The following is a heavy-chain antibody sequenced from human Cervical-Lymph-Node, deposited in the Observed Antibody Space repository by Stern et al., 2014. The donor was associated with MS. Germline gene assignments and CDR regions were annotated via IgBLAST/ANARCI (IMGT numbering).Heavy chain of an antibody. V-gene: IGHV1-69*01. CDR1: GGTFSRYA. CDR2: IIPIFGTA. Sequence: VQLVQSGAEVKKPGSSVKVSCKASGGTFSRYAISWVRQAPGQGLEWMGGIIPIFGTANYAQKFQGRVTITADESTSTAYMELSSLRSEDTAVYYCARGGLRFLEWSPGYFDYWGQGTLVTVSS. J-gene: IGHJ4*02. D-gene: IGHD3-3*01. CDR3: ARGGLRFLEWSPGYFDY.